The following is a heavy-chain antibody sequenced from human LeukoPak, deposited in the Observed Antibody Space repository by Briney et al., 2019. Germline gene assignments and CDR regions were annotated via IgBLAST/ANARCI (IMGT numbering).Heavy chain of an antibody. CDR2: IYPCDSDT. Sequence: GESLKISCKGSGYSFTSYWIGWVRRMPGKGLEWMGIIYPCDSDTRYSPSFQGQVTISADKSISTAYLQWSSLKASDTAMYYCATPRSDYDILTGYGAFDIWGQGTMVTVSS. CDR3: ATPRSDYDILTGYGAFDI. J-gene: IGHJ3*02. V-gene: IGHV5-51*01. D-gene: IGHD3-9*01. CDR1: GYSFTSYW.